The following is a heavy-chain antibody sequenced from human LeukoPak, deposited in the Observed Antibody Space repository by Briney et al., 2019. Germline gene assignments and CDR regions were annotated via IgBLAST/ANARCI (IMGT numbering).Heavy chain of an antibody. V-gene: IGHV3-43*02. CDR2: ISGDGVST. Sequence: GGSLRLSCVASGLPIGDFAMHWVRQAPGKGLEWVSLISGDGVSTFFADSVKGRFSISRDNSKNSLFLEMSSLRTEDTAMYYCARESGKFDYWGQGTLVAVSS. J-gene: IGHJ4*02. CDR1: GLPIGDFA. CDR3: ARESGKFDY.